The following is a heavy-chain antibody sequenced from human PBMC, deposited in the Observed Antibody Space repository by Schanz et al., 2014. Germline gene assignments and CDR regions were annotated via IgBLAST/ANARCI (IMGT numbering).Heavy chain of an antibody. J-gene: IGHJ4*02. Sequence: QVQLVESGGGVVQPGGSLRLSCAASGFIFSNYGMHWVRQAPGKGLEWVAVIWNNGVTKYYADSVRGRFTISRDRFQNTLYLRMSSLRAEDTAVYYCARPRCDYGEVDYWGQGTLVTVSS. CDR3: ARPRCDYGEVDY. V-gene: IGHV3-33*01. D-gene: IGHD4-17*01. CDR1: GFIFSNYG. CDR2: IWNNGVTK.